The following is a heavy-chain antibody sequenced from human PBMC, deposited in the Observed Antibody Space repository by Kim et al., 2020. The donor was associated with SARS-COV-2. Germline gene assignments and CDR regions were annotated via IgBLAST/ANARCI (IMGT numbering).Heavy chain of an antibody. CDR1: GFTFDKYG. CDR3: ATLRLSNYVGGLEP. Sequence: GGSLRLSCTAASGFTFDKYGVHWVRQAPGKGLEWVALIWADGSRQSFGDSVRGRFTISRDNSRNTVYLQMNNLRPEDTAVYYCATLRLSNYVGGLEPWGQGTLVTVSS. CDR2: IWADGSRQ. D-gene: IGHD3-10*01. V-gene: IGHV3-30*02. J-gene: IGHJ5*02.